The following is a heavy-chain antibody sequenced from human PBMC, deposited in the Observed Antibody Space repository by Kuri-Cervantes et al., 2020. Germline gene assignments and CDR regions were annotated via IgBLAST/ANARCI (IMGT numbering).Heavy chain of an antibody. V-gene: IGHV4-59*01. CDR3: ARVFVEAAASTQTFDT. J-gene: IGHJ5*02. Sequence: GSLRLSCAVYGGSFSGYYWSWIRQPPGKGLEWIGYIYYSGSTNYNPSLKSRVTISVDTSKNQFSLKLSSVTAADTAVYYCARVFVEAAASTQTFDTWGQGTPGTVSS. CDR1: GGSFSGYY. D-gene: IGHD6-13*01. CDR2: IYYSGST.